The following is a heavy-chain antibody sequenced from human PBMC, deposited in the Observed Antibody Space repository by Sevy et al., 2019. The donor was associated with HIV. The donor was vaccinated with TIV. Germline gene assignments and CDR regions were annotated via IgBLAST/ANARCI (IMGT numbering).Heavy chain of an antibody. CDR1: GFTFSSYW. Sequence: GGSRRLSCAVSGFTFSSYWMSWVRQAPGKGLEWVANIKQDGGAQYYVDSVKGRFAISRDNAKNSLFLQMNSLRVEDTAVYYCARSTNSAALDYWGQGTPVTVSS. CDR2: IKQDGGAQ. CDR3: ARSTNSAALDY. J-gene: IGHJ4*02. V-gene: IGHV3-7*01. D-gene: IGHD2-2*01.